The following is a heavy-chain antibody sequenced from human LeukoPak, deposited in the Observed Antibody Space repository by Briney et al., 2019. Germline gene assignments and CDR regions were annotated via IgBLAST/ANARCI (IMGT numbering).Heavy chain of an antibody. CDR3: GRDVHSPRVFDY. Sequence: ASVKVSCKASGYTFTSHGISWVRQAPGQGPEWMGWISTYNGNTNYAQNLQGRVTMTTDTSTSTAYMELRSLRSDDTAVYYCGRDVHSPRVFDYWGQGTLVTVSA. V-gene: IGHV1-18*01. D-gene: IGHD4-11*01. J-gene: IGHJ4*02. CDR1: GYTFTSHG. CDR2: ISTYNGNT.